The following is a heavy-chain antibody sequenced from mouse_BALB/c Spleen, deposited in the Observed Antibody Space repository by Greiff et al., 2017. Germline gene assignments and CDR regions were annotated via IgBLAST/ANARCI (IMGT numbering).Heavy chain of an antibody. CDR3: ARGDYGSSSWFAY. V-gene: IGHV3-2*02. Sequence: EVQLQQSGPGLVKPSQSLSLTCTVTGYSITSDYAWNWIRQFPGNKLEWMGYISYSGSTSYNPSLKSRISITRDTSKNQFFLQLNSVTTEDTATYYCARGDYGSSSWFAYWGQGTLVTVSA. CDR2: ISYSGST. J-gene: IGHJ3*01. CDR1: GYSITSDYA. D-gene: IGHD1-1*01.